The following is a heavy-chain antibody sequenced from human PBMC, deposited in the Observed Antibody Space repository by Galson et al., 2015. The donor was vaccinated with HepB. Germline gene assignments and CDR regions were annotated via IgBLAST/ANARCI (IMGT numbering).Heavy chain of an antibody. Sequence: SLRLSCAASGFSFDDYAMHWVRQAPGKGLEWVSRISWNSHTIGYADSVKGRFTISRDNAKNSLYLQMNSLRADDTALYYCAKDIRETSMAADAFDIWGQGTMVTVSS. CDR3: AKDIRETSMAADAFDI. CDR1: GFSFDDYA. J-gene: IGHJ3*02. V-gene: IGHV3-9*01. D-gene: IGHD5-18*01. CDR2: ISWNSHTI.